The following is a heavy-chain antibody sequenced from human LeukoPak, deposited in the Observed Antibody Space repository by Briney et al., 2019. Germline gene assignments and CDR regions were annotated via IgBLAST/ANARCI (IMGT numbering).Heavy chain of an antibody. CDR2: IKQDGSEK. Sequence: GGSLRLSCAASGFTFSSYWMSWVRQAPGKGLEWVANIKQDGSEKYYVDSVKGRFTISRDNAKNSLYLQMNSLRAEDTAVYYCARLKIIGYYYDSSGYYAKYWGQGTLVTVSS. D-gene: IGHD3-22*01. CDR1: GFTFSSYW. J-gene: IGHJ4*02. V-gene: IGHV3-7*01. CDR3: ARLKIIGYYYDSSGYYAKY.